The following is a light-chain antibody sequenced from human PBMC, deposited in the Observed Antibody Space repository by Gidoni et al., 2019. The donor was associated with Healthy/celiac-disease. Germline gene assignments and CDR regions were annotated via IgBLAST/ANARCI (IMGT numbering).Light chain of an antibody. CDR2: GAS. V-gene: IGKV3-20*01. Sequence: EIVLTQSPGTLSLSPGARATLACRASPSVSSSYLAWYQQKPGPAPRLLIYGASSRATGIPDRFSGSGSGTDFTLTISRLEPEDFAVYYCQQYGSSPPITFGQGTRLEIK. CDR3: QQYGSSPPIT. CDR1: PSVSSSY. J-gene: IGKJ5*01.